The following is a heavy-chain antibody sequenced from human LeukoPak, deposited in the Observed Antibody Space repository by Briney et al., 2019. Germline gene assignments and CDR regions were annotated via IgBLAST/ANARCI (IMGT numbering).Heavy chain of an antibody. Sequence: SETLSLTCTVSGGSISSYYWSWIRQPPGKGLEWIGYIYYSGSTNYNPSLKSRVTISVDTSKNQFSLKLSSVTAADTAVYYCARDLPGIAAAGTEYWGQGTQVTVSS. CDR1: GGSISSYY. V-gene: IGHV4-59*01. J-gene: IGHJ4*02. CDR3: ARDLPGIAAAGTEY. CDR2: IYYSGST. D-gene: IGHD6-13*01.